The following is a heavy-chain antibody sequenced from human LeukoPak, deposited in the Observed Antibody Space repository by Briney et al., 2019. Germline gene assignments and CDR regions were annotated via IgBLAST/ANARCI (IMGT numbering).Heavy chain of an antibody. J-gene: IGHJ5*02. V-gene: IGHV3-66*01. CDR2: IYSGGST. Sequence: PDGSLPLSCAASGFTVSSNYMSWVRQAPGKGLEWVSVIYSGGSTYYADSVKGRFAISRDNSKNTLYLQMNNLRAEDTAVHYCARDSGYCTNGVCWDAWFDPWGQGSLVTVSS. CDR3: ARDSGYCTNGVCWDAWFDP. CDR1: GFTVSSNY. D-gene: IGHD2-8*01.